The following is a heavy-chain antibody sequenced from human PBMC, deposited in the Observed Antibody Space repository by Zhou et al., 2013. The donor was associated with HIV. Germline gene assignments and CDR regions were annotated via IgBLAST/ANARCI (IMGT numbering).Heavy chain of an antibody. CDR3: ALGIGAAGNGAYHYYYMAV. CDR1: GGTFSSYA. J-gene: IGHJ6*03. D-gene: IGHD6-13*01. V-gene: IGHV1-69*05. CDR2: FIPIFGTA. Sequence: QVQLVQSGAEVKKPGSSVKVSCKASGGTFSSYAINWVRQAPGQGLEWMGGFIPIFGTANYAQKFQGRLTITTDESTNTAHMDLSSLRSEDTAVYYCALGIGAAGNGAYHYYYMAVWGKGTTVTVS.